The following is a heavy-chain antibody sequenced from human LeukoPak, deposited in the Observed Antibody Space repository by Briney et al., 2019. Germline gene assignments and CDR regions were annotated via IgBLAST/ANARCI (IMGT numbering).Heavy chain of an antibody. J-gene: IGHJ1*01. CDR3: ARNGQQVRYFQH. D-gene: IGHD6-13*01. Sequence: ASVKVSCKASGYTFTNYDINWVRQATGQGLKWMGWMNPNSGNTGYAQKFQGRVNMTRNTSISTAYMELSSLRSEDTAVYYCARNGQQVRYFQHWGQGTLVTVSS. CDR1: GYTFTNYD. CDR2: MNPNSGNT. V-gene: IGHV1-8*01.